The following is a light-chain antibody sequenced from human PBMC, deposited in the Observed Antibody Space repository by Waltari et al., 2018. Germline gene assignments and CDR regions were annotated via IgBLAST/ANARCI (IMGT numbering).Light chain of an antibody. CDR3: MFWPSNVWV. Sequence: QPVLTQPPSSSASPGESARLTCTLPSDINVVDFNIFWYQQRPGSPPRFLLYYKSDSEKAQGSGVPSRFSGSKDASANAGILLISGLQSEDEADYYCMFWPSNVWVFGGGTKLTVL. CDR2: YKSDSEK. V-gene: IGLV5-37*01. CDR1: SDINVVDFN. J-gene: IGLJ3*02.